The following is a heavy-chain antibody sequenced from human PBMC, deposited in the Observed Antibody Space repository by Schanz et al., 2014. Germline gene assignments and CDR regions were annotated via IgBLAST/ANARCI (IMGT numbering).Heavy chain of an antibody. CDR3: ARNVIATGRAFDL. Sequence: QLVQSGSEFRKPGASVKVSCKASGYIFSSYAIHWVRQTPGEGLEWLGRINPKTGGTRYAQKFQGRVAMTSDTSTGTAYMELNSLRSDDTAVYYCARNVIATGRAFDLWGRGTLVTVSS. CDR1: GYIFSSYA. D-gene: IGHD6-13*01. J-gene: IGHJ2*01. CDR2: INPKTGGT. V-gene: IGHV1-2*06.